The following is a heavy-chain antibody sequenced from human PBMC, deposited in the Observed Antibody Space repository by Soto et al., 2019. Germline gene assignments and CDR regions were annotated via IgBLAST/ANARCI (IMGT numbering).Heavy chain of an antibody. CDR2: IYYSVTT. CDR3: ARANLAAAGTVYN. D-gene: IGHD6-13*01. J-gene: IGHJ4*02. CDR1: GGSVSSDRFY. Sequence: QVQLQESGPGLVKPSETLSLTCTVSGGSVSSDRFYWSGIRQPPGKGLEWVGYIYYSVTTTYNPSLKGRVTISVYPAKNQFSRQLSSVPAADTAVYYCARANLAAAGTVYNWGKGTLVTVSS. V-gene: IGHV4-61*01.